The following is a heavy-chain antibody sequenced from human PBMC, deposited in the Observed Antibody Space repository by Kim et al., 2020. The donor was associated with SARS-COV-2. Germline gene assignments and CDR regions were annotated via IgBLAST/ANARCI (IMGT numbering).Heavy chain of an antibody. CDR3: AKPGQQLEGSLYYFDY. Sequence: GGSLRLSCAASGFTFSSYAMSWVRQAPGKGLEWVSAISGSGGSTYYADSVKGRFTISRDNSKNTLYLQMNSLRAEDTAVYYCAKPGQQLEGSLYYFDYWGQGTLVTVSS. J-gene: IGHJ4*02. CDR1: GFTFSSYA. V-gene: IGHV3-23*01. CDR2: ISGSGGST. D-gene: IGHD6-6*01.